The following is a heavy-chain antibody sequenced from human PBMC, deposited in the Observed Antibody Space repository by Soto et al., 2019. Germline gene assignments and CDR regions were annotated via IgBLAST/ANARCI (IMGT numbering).Heavy chain of an antibody. Sequence: EVQLVESGGGLVQPGGSLRLSCAASGISLSAYWMHWVRQVPGKGLEWIARINEDGRSTSYMDSVKGRFTISRDNARDTLYLQMNSLRLEDTAVYYCARGWVVLLPRQPPSDYWGQGTLVTVSS. J-gene: IGHJ4*02. V-gene: IGHV3-74*01. CDR2: INEDGRST. CDR3: ARGWVVLLPRQPPSDY. D-gene: IGHD2-21*01. CDR1: GISLSAYW.